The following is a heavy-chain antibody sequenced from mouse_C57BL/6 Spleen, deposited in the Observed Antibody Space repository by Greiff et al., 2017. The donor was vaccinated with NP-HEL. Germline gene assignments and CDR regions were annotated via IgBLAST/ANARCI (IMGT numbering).Heavy chain of an antibody. J-gene: IGHJ2*01. Sequence: EVQLQQSGAELVRPGASVKLSCTASGFNIKDDYMHWVKQRPEQGLEWIGWIDPENGDTEYATKFQGKATITADTSSSTAYLQLSSLTSEDTAVYDWTRGTAQDFDYWGQGTTLTVSS. CDR3: TRGTAQDFDY. CDR2: IDPENGDT. D-gene: IGHD3-2*02. CDR1: GFNIKDDY. V-gene: IGHV14-4*01.